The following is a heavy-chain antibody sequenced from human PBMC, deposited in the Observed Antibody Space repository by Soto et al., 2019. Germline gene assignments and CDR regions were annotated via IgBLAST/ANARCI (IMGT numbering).Heavy chain of an antibody. V-gene: IGHV2-5*01. CDR2: IYWNDDK. CDR1: GFSLTTSGMG. Sequence: QITLKESGPTLVKPTQTLTLTCTFSGFSLTTSGMGVGWIRQPPGKALEWLALIYWNDDKRYNPSLKSRLTFTKDTSKNQVVLTMTNMDPVDTATYFCAHTTDPFSGCAAGFDYWGQGTLVTVSS. J-gene: IGHJ4*02. CDR3: AHTTDPFSGCAAGFDY. D-gene: IGHD5-12*01.